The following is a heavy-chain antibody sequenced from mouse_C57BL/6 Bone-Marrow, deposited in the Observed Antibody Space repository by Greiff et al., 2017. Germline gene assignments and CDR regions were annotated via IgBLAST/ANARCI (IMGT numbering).Heavy chain of an antibody. CDR1: GYTFTEYT. CDR3: ARHGSYYSNPYYFDY. CDR2: FYPGSGSI. V-gene: IGHV1-62-2*01. Sequence: VKLMESGAELVKPGASVKLSCKASGYTFTEYTIHWVKQRSGQGLEWIGWFYPGSGSIKYNEKFKDKATLTADKSSSTVYMELSRLTSEDSAVYFCARHGSYYSNPYYFDYWGQGTTLTVSS. J-gene: IGHJ2*01. D-gene: IGHD2-5*01.